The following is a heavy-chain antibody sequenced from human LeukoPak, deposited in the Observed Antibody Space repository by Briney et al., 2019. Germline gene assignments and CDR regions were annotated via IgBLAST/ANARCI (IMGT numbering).Heavy chain of an antibody. D-gene: IGHD6-6*01. V-gene: IGHV1-2*02. CDR3: ARGPYSTSPHFDY. CDR2: INPNSGGT. Sequence: GASVKVSSTSSGYSFTGYYMHWVRQAPGQGLEWMGWINPNSGGTHYAQKFQGRVTMTRDTSISTAYMELSSLRSDDTAIYYCARGPYSTSPHFDYGGQGTLVTVSS. J-gene: IGHJ4*02. CDR1: GYSFTGYY.